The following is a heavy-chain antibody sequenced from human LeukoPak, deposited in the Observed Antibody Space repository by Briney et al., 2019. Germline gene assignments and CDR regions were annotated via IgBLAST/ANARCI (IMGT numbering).Heavy chain of an antibody. CDR3: ASQYSSGWVDY. D-gene: IGHD6-19*01. Sequence: SETLSLTCTVSGGSISSGSYYWSWIRQPAGKGLEWIGRIYTSGSTNYNPSLESRVTISVDTSKNQFSLKLSSVTAADTAVYYCASQYSSGWVDYWGQGTLVTVSS. J-gene: IGHJ4*02. CDR1: GGSISSGSYY. CDR2: IYTSGST. V-gene: IGHV4-61*02.